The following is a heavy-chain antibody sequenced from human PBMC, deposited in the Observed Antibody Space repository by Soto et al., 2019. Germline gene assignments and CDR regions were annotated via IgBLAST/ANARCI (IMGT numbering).Heavy chain of an antibody. CDR3: ARDTGYCSGGSCYIDAFDI. D-gene: IGHD2-15*01. Sequence: GGSLRLSCAASGFTFSSYSMNWVRQAPGKGLEWVSYISSSSSTIYYADSVKGRFTVSRDNAKNSLYLQMNSLRAEDTAVYYCARDTGYCSGGSCYIDAFDIWGQGTMVTVSS. CDR1: GFTFSSYS. CDR2: ISSSSSTI. J-gene: IGHJ3*02. V-gene: IGHV3-48*01.